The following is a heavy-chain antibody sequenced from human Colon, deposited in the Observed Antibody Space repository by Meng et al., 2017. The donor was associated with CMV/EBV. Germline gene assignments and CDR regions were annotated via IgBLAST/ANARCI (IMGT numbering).Heavy chain of an antibody. Sequence: SCKTSGYTFNSYGVNWVRQAPGQGLEWMGWISTYNGNTYYAQRLQDRVTMTTDTPTSTAYLEVRALRPDDTAIYYCARALEGGRSDTWGQGTLVTVSS. CDR1: GYTFNSYG. V-gene: IGHV1-18*01. CDR3: ARALEGGRSDT. J-gene: IGHJ5*02. CDR2: ISTYNGNT. D-gene: IGHD3-16*01.